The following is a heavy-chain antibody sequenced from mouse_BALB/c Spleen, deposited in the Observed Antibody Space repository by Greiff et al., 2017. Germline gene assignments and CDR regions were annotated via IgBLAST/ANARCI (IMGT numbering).Heavy chain of an antibody. V-gene: IGHV5-12-1*01. J-gene: IGHJ2*01. CDR3: ARFYYGTPFDD. Sequence: EVQLVESGGGLVKPGGSLKLSCAASGFAFSSYDMSWVRQTPEKRLEWVAYISSGGGSTYYPDTVKGRFTISRDNAKNTLYLQMSSLKSEDTAMYYCARFYYGTPFDDWGQGTTLTVSS. CDR2: ISSGGGST. CDR1: GFAFSSYD. D-gene: IGHD1-1*01.